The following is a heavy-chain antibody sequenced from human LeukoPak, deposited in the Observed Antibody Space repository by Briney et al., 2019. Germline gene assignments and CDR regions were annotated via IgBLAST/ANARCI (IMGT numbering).Heavy chain of an antibody. Sequence: SETLSLTCTVSGGSISSGGYYWSWIRQHPGKGLEWIGYIYNSGSTYYNPSLKSRVTISVDTSKNQFSLKLSSVTAADTAVYYCARGPRGYSGYDNNFDYWGQGTLVTVSS. V-gene: IGHV4-31*03. CDR2: IYNSGST. J-gene: IGHJ4*02. CDR3: ARGPRGYSGYDNNFDY. CDR1: GGSISSGGYY. D-gene: IGHD5-12*01.